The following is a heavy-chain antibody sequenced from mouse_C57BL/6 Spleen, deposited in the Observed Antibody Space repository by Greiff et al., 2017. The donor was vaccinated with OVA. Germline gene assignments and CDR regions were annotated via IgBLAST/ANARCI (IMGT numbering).Heavy chain of an antibody. D-gene: IGHD2-3*01. CDR3: ANDGYSRGFAY. CDR2: IHPNSGST. Sequence: QVQLKQPGAELVKPGASVKLSCKASGYTFTSYWMHWVKQRPGQGLEWIGMIHPNSGSTNYNEKFKSKATLTVDKSSSTAYMQLSSLTSEDSAVYYCANDGYSRGFAYWGQGTLVTVSA. V-gene: IGHV1-64*01. CDR1: GYTFTSYW. J-gene: IGHJ3*01.